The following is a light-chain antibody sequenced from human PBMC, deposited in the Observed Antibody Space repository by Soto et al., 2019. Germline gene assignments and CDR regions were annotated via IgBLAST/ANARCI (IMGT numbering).Light chain of an antibody. CDR2: AAS. CDR3: QNYNSAPT. Sequence: EIQMTQSPSSLSASVGDRVTLTCRASQGISNYLAWYQQKPGKVPKLLIYAASTLQSGVPSRFSGSGSGTDFTLTISSLQPEDVATYYCQNYNSAPTFGQGTKVEIK. J-gene: IGKJ1*01. CDR1: QGISNY. V-gene: IGKV1-27*01.